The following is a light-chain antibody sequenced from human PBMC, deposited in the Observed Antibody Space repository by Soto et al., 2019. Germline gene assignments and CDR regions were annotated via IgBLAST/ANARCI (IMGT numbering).Light chain of an antibody. Sequence: QSVLTQPASVSGSPGQSITISCTATTSDVGSYNLVSWYQQHPGKAPRLMIYEGGKRPSGVPNLFSGSKSGNTASLTISGLQAEDEDDYYCCSYAGSRNLVFGGGTKLTVL. J-gene: IGLJ2*01. CDR1: TSDVGSYNL. CDR2: EGG. CDR3: CSYAGSRNLV. V-gene: IGLV2-23*01.